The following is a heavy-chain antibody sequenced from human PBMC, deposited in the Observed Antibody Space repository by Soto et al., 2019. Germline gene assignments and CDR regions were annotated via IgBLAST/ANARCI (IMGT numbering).Heavy chain of an antibody. D-gene: IGHD4-17*01. Sequence: EVQLVESGGGLVQPGGSLRLSCAASGFTFSSYSMNWVRHAPGKGLEWVSYISSSTSTIYYADSVKGRFTIPRDNAKNSLYLQMNSLRPEDTAVYYCARECTMVTTLGDFDYWGQGTLVTVSS. CDR1: GFTFSSYS. V-gene: IGHV3-48*01. CDR3: ARECTMVTTLGDFDY. CDR2: ISSSTSTI. J-gene: IGHJ4*02.